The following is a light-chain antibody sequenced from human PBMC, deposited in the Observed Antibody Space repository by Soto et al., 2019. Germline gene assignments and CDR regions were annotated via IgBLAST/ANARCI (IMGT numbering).Light chain of an antibody. CDR2: GAS. CDR1: QSVSSSY. J-gene: IGKJ1*01. CDR3: QQYGSSRWT. Sequence: SGLTMSTGTLALSPGERATPSCRGSQSVSSSYLAWYQQKPGQAPRLLIYGASSRATGIPDRFSGSGSGTDFTLTISRLEPEDFAVYYCQQYGSSRWTFGQGTNVDI. V-gene: IGKV3-20*01.